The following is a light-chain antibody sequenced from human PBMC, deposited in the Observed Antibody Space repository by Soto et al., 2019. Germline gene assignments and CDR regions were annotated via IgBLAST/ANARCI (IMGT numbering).Light chain of an antibody. CDR1: SSDIGAYNY. CDR2: EVS. V-gene: IGLV2-14*03. CDR3: SSYTGGTTYWI. Sequence: SALTQPASVSGSPGQSISISCTGTSSDIGAYNYVSWYQQHPGKAPKLIIFEVSNRPSGVSNRFSGSKSGNTASLTISGLQPEDEADYHCSSYTGGTTYWIFGGGTKLTVL. J-gene: IGLJ2*01.